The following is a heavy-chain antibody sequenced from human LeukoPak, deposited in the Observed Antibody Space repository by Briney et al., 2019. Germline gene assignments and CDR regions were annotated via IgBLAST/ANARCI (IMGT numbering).Heavy chain of an antibody. Sequence: GSLRLSCAASGFTFSNAWMSWVRQAPGKGLEWVGRIKSKTDGGTTDYAAPVKGRFTISRDDSKNTLYLQMNSLKTEDTAVYYCTTDPVGSRWRPNWFDPWGQGTLVTVSS. V-gene: IGHV3-15*01. CDR1: GFTFSNAW. CDR2: IKSKTDGGTT. D-gene: IGHD5-24*01. J-gene: IGHJ5*02. CDR3: TTDPVGSRWRPNWFDP.